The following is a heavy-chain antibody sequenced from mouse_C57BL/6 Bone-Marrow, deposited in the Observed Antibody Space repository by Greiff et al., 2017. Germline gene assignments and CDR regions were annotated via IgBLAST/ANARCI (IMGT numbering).Heavy chain of an antibody. Sequence: QVQLKESGAELARPGASVKLSCKASGYTFTSYGISWVKQRTGQGLEWIGEIYPRSGNTYYNETFKGKATLTADKSSSTAYMELRSLTSEDSAVYFCARGGKGHGYWGQGTTLTVSS. D-gene: IGHD3-3*01. CDR3: ARGGKGHGY. J-gene: IGHJ2*01. CDR1: GYTFTSYG. CDR2: IYPRSGNT. V-gene: IGHV1-81*01.